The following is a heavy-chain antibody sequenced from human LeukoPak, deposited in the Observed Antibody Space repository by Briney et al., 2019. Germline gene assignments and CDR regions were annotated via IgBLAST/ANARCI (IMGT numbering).Heavy chain of an antibody. CDR1: GFTFSSYA. J-gene: IGHJ6*02. D-gene: IGHD5-12*01. V-gene: IGHV3-30-3*01. CDR3: AKDIVATIGPYYYYGMDV. Sequence: GRSLRLSCTASGFTFSSYAMHWVRQAPGKGLEWVAVISYDGSNKYYADSVKGRFTISRDNSKNTLYLQMNSLRAEDTAVYYCAKDIVATIGPYYYYGMDVWGQGTTVTVSS. CDR2: ISYDGSNK.